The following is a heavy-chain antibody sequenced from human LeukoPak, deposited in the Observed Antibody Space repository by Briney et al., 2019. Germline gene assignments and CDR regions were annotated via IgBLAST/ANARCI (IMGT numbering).Heavy chain of an antibody. CDR2: VYHTGST. D-gene: IGHD2-15*01. CDR3: ARVAGVEVAPATSY. CDR1: GYSISNGFY. J-gene: IGHJ4*02. V-gene: IGHV4-38-2*02. Sequence: SETLSLTCTVSGYSISNGFYWAWIRQPPGKGLAWIGSVYHTGSTYSNPSLKSRVTISVDTSKNQFSLSLTSVTAADTAVYYCARVAGVEVAPATSYWGQGTLVTVSS.